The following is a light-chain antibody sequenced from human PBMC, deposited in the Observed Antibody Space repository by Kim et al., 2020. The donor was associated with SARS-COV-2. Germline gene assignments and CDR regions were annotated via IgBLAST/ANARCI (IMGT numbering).Light chain of an antibody. CDR1: QSVSSY. Sequence: SPGERATRSCRASQSVSSYLAWYQQKPGQAPRLLIYDASNRATGIPARFSGSGSGTDFTLTISSLEPEDFAVYYCQQRSNWPPLTFGQGTRLEIK. V-gene: IGKV3-11*01. J-gene: IGKJ5*01. CDR2: DAS. CDR3: QQRSNWPPLT.